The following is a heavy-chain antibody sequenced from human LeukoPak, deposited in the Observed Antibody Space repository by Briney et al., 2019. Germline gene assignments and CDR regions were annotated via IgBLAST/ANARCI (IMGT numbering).Heavy chain of an antibody. V-gene: IGHV1-24*01. J-gene: IGHJ4*02. Sequence: ASVKVSCKVSGYTLTELSMHWVRQAPGKGLEWMGGFDPEDGETIYAQKFQGRVTMTEDTSTDTAYMELSSLRSEDTAVYYCATRVPKWELSDHVYYFDYWGQGTLGTVSS. CDR1: GYTLTELS. CDR3: ATRVPKWELSDHVYYFDY. CDR2: FDPEDGET. D-gene: IGHD1-26*01.